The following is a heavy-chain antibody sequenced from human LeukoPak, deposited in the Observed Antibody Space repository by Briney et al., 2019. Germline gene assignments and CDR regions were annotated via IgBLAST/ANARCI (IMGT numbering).Heavy chain of an antibody. V-gene: IGHV4-59*12. Sequence: SETLPLTCTVSGGSISSYYWSWIRQPPGKGLEWIGYIYYSGSTNYNPSLKSRVTISVDTSKNQFSLKLSSVTAADTAVYYCARGLSGSYSYWGQGTLVTVSS. J-gene: IGHJ4*02. CDR2: IYYSGST. CDR3: ARGLSGSYSY. CDR1: GGSISSYY. D-gene: IGHD1-26*01.